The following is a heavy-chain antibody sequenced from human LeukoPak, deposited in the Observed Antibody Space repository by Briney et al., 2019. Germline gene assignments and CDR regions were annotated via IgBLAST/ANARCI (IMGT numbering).Heavy chain of an antibody. CDR3: ARALTMVRGNYYYMDV. J-gene: IGHJ6*03. CDR2: MNPNSGNT. Sequence: ASVKVSCKASGYTFTCYDINWVRQATGQGLEWMGWMNPNSGNTGYAQKFQGRVTITADESTSTAYMELSSLRSEDTAVYYCARALTMVRGNYYYMDVWGKGTTVTISS. CDR1: GYTFTCYD. D-gene: IGHD3-10*01. V-gene: IGHV1-8*01.